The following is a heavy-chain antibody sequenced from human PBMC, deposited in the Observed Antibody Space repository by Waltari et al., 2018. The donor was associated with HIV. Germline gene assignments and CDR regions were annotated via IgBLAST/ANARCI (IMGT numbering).Heavy chain of an antibody. CDR3: AKDHKGGKQWLADY. Sequence: EVQLLESGGGLVQPGGSLRLSCAASGSTFSSHAMSWVRQAPGKGLEWVSAISGSGGSTYYADSVKGRFTISRDNSKNTLYLQMNSLRAEDTAVYYCAKDHKGGKQWLADYWGQGTLVTVSS. D-gene: IGHD6-19*01. J-gene: IGHJ4*02. V-gene: IGHV3-23*01. CDR1: GSTFSSHA. CDR2: ISGSGGST.